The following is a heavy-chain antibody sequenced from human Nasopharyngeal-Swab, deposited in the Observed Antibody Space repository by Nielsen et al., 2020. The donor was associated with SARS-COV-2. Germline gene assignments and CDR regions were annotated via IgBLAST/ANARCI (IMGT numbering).Heavy chain of an antibody. V-gene: IGHV3-15*01. CDR3: TTATYYYDSSGYANDASDI. D-gene: IGHD3-22*01. CDR1: GFTFSNAW. J-gene: IGHJ3*02. CDR2: IKKKTDGGTT. Sequence: GGSLRLSCAASGFTFSNAWMSWVRQAPGRGLEWVGRIKKKTDGGTTDYAAPVKGRFIISRDDSKNMLYLQMSSLKTEDTGVYYCTTATYYYDSSGYANDASDIWGQGTMVTVSS.